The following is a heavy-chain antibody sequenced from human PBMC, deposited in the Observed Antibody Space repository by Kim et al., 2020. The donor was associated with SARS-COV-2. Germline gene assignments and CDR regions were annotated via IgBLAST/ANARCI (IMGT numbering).Heavy chain of an antibody. CDR2: INSDGSIT. D-gene: IGHD1-26*01. CDR1: GFTFSSYW. CDR3: ARRFYVLGSNDY. J-gene: IGHJ4*01. V-gene: IGHV3-74*03. Sequence: GGSLRLSCAASGFTFSSYWMHWVRQAPGRGLEWVSRINSDGSITTYGDSMKGRFTTSRDNAQNTLYLPMHSLRAEDTAVYFCARRFYVLGSNDYWGHGTLVTVSS.